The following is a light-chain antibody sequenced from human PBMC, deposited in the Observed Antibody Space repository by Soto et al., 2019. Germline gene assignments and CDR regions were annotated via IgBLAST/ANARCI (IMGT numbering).Light chain of an antibody. J-gene: IGKJ1*01. Sequence: DIQMTQSPSTLSASVGDRVTITCRASQSISTWLAWYQQKPGKAPKLLIYDASSLESGVPSRFGGSGSGTEFTLTISSLQPDDFATYYCQHYNSYSEAFGQGTKVDIK. CDR2: DAS. CDR3: QHYNSYSEA. V-gene: IGKV1-5*01. CDR1: QSISTW.